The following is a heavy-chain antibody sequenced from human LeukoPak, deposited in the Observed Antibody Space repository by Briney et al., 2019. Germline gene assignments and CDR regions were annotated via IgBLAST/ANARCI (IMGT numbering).Heavy chain of an antibody. CDR1: GGTFSSYA. J-gene: IGHJ4*02. V-gene: IGHV1-69*13. CDR3: ARCNYDFWSGYYYYFDY. D-gene: IGHD3-3*01. Sequence: SVKVSCKASGGTFSSYAISWVRQAPGQGLEWMGGIIPIFGTANYAQKFQGRVTITADESTSTAYMELSSLRSEDTAVYYCARCNYDFWSGYYYYFDYWGQGTLVTVSS. CDR2: IIPIFGTA.